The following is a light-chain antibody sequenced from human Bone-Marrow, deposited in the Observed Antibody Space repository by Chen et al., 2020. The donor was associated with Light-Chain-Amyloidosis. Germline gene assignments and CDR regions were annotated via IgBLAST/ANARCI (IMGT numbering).Light chain of an antibody. Sequence: EIVLTQSPATLSLSPGERATLSCRASQSVNTYLAWYQQKLGQAPRLLIYDASNRATGIPARFSGSGSGTDFTLIISSLEPEDFAVYYCQQRSNWPRRTFGPGTKLEIK. CDR1: QSVNTY. CDR3: QQRSNWPRRT. CDR2: DAS. J-gene: IGKJ2*01. V-gene: IGKV3-11*01.